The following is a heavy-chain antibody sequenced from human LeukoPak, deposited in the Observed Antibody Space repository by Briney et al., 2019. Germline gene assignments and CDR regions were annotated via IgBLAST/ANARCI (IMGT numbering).Heavy chain of an antibody. D-gene: IGHD3-16*01. V-gene: IGHV4-34*01. CDR3: ARVGVMATVNGYRYHSLDV. Sequence: SETLSLTCAVYGASFSGYYWSWIRQPPGKGREWIGEVNHSGSTNYNPYLKSRLALSVDTSKNQFSLNLNSVTAADTAVYYCARVGVMATVNGYRYHSLDVWGQGTTVAVSS. J-gene: IGHJ6*02. CDR1: GASFSGYY. CDR2: VNHSGST.